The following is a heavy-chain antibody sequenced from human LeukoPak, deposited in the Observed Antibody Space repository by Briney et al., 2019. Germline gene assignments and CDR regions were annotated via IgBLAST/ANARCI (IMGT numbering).Heavy chain of an antibody. V-gene: IGHV3-66*01. Sequence: GGSLRLSCAVSGFTISNNDITWVRQAPGKGLEWVSLIFSGGGTFYADSVKGRFTISRDNSKNTVYLQMNNLKAEDTAVYYCAKRPLSSSKRGLGILVTVSS. CDR3: AKRPLSSSK. CDR1: GFTISNND. CDR2: IFSGGGT. J-gene: IGHJ4*01. D-gene: IGHD3-16*02.